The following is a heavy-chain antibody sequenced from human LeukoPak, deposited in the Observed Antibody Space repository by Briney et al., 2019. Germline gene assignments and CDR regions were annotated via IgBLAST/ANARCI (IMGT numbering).Heavy chain of an antibody. D-gene: IGHD6-19*01. Sequence: PSQTLSLTCTVSGGSISSGSYYWSWIRQPAGKGLEWLGRIYTSGSTNYNPSLKSRVTISEDTSKNQFSLKLSSVTAADTAVYYCARDLPAVAGWLVFDYWGQGTLVTVSS. CDR3: ARDLPAVAGWLVFDY. CDR2: IYTSGST. V-gene: IGHV4-61*02. CDR1: GGSISSGSYY. J-gene: IGHJ4*02.